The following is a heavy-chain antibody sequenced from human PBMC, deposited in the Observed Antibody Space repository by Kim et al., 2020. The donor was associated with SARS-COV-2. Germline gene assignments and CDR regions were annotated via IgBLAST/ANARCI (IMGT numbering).Heavy chain of an antibody. CDR1: GHTFTSYA. Sequence: ASVKVSCKASGHTFTSYAFNWVRQAPGQRLEWMGWINARSGNTEYAQKIEGRVTITRDTSESTAYMELSSLRSEDTAVYYCAIERVGTFDLRYEFWGQGTLVAVSS. D-gene: IGHD3-9*01. CDR2: INARSGNT. J-gene: IGHJ4*02. V-gene: IGHV1-3*01. CDR3: AIERVGTFDLRYEF.